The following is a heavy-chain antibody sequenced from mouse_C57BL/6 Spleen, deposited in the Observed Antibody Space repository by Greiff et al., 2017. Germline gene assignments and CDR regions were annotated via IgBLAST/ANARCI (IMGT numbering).Heavy chain of an antibody. J-gene: IGHJ4*01. Sequence: EVKLQQSGPELVKPGASVKISCKASGYTFTDYYMNWVKQSHGKSLEWIGDINPNNGGTSYNQKFKGKATLTVDKSSSTAYMELRSLTSEDSAVYYCARGGLRRFYYAMDYWGQGTSVTVSS. V-gene: IGHV1-26*01. D-gene: IGHD2-4*01. CDR1: GYTFTDYY. CDR2: INPNNGGT. CDR3: ARGGLRRFYYAMDY.